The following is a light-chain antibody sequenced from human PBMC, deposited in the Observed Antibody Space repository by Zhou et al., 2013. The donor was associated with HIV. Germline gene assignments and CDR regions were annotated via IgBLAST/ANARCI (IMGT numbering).Light chain of an antibody. CDR1: QSISTY. CDR3: HQTYSGHT. CDR2: AAS. V-gene: IGKV1-39*01. J-gene: IGKJ3*01. Sequence: DIQMTQSPSSLSASLGDRVTITCRASQSISTYLNWYQEKPGKAPTLLIYAASTLQPGVPSRFSGSGSGTVFTLTIASLQREDFAIYYCHQTYSGHTFGPGTRLDVK.